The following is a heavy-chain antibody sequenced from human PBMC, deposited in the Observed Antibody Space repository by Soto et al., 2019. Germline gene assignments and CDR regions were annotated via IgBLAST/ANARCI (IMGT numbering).Heavy chain of an antibody. CDR1: GGTFSSYA. CDR2: IIPIFGTA. Sequence: ASVKVSCKASGGTFSSYAISWVRQAPGQGLEWMGGIIPIFGTANYAQKFQGRVTITADESTSTAYMQLSSLRSEDTAVYYCASPIPRRTSLDSSAPKYYFDDWGQGTLVTVSS. V-gene: IGHV1-69*13. J-gene: IGHJ4*02. CDR3: ASPIPRRTSLDSSAPKYYFDD. D-gene: IGHD6-6*01.